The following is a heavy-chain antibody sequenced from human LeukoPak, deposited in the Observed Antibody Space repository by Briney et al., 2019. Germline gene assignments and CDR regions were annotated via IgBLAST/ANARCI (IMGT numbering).Heavy chain of an antibody. CDR1: AGSFSGYY. CDR2: INHSGNS. Sequence: TSETLSLTCAVYAGSFSGYYWSWIRQPPGKGLEWIGEINHSGNSKYNPSLRSRVTISVDTSKNQFSLKLSSVTAADTAVYYCARVENPGWFDPWGQGSLGSVSS. V-gene: IGHV4-34*01. J-gene: IGHJ5*02. D-gene: IGHD1-14*01. CDR3: ARVENPGWFDP.